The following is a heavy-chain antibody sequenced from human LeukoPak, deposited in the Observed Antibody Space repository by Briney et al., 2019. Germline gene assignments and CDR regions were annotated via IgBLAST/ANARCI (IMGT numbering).Heavy chain of an antibody. CDR3: TRMSSSWYGFDY. D-gene: IGHD6-13*01. CDR2: IRSKANSYAT. J-gene: IGHJ4*02. Sequence: GGSLRLSCAASGFTFSGSAMHWVRQASGKGLEWVGRIRSKANSYATAYAASVKGRFTISRDDSKNAAYLQMNSLKTEDTAVYYCTRMSSSWYGFDYWGQGTLVTVSS. CDR1: GFTFSGSA. V-gene: IGHV3-73*01.